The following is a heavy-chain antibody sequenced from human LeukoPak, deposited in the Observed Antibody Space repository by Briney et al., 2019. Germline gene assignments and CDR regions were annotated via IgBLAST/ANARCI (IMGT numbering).Heavy chain of an antibody. CDR3: ARTPIPSSAMTPLDYYYYYYMDV. Sequence: GGSLRLSCAASGFTFSSYSMNWVRQAPGKGLEWVSSISSSSSYIYYADSVKGRFTISRDNAKNSLYLQINHLRAEDTAVYYCARTPIPSSAMTPLDYYYYYYMDVWGKGTTVTVSS. V-gene: IGHV3-21*01. D-gene: IGHD2-2*01. CDR2: ISSSSSYI. J-gene: IGHJ6*03. CDR1: GFTFSSYS.